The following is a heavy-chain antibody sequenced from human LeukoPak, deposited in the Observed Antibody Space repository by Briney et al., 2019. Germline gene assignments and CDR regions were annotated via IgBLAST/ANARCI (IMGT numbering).Heavy chain of an antibody. V-gene: IGHV3-53*01. CDR3: ARLGFVVPAVIFDY. CDR1: GFTVSSNY. Sequence: PGGSLTLSCAASGFTVSSNYMSWVRQAPGKGLECVSVIYIGGSTYYADSVKGRFTISRDISKNTLYLQMNSLRAEDTAMYYCARLGFVVPAVIFDYWGQGTLVTVSS. D-gene: IGHD2-2*02. J-gene: IGHJ4*02. CDR2: IYIGGST.